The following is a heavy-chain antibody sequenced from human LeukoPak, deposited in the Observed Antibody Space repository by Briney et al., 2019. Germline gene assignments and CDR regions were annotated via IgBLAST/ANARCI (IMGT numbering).Heavy chain of an antibody. V-gene: IGHV3-23*01. Sequence: GGSLRLSCAASGFTFRSDAMSWVRQAPGKGLEWVSAISGSGDNNDNTYYADSVKGQFTISRDNSKNTLYLQMSSLRAEDAAVYYCAKSGSTSWYLDYWGQGTLVTVSS. CDR3: AKSGSTSWYLDY. D-gene: IGHD6-13*01. J-gene: IGHJ4*02. CDR2: ISGSGDNNDNT. CDR1: GFTFRSDA.